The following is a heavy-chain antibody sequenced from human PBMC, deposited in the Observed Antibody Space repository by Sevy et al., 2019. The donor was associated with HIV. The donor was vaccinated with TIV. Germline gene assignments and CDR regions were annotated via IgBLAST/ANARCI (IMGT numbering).Heavy chain of an antibody. D-gene: IGHD3-10*01. CDR3: AKDDLGSIDY. V-gene: IGHV3-30-3*02. CDR2: LSYDDSDE. J-gene: IGHJ4*02. Sequence: GGSLRLSCAASGFIFSTSPMHWVRQAPGKGLECVAILSYDDSDENYADSVKRRFTISRDNSKNTLYLQMNSLRTEDTAVYYCAKDDLGSIDYWGQGTLVTVSS. CDR1: GFIFSTSP.